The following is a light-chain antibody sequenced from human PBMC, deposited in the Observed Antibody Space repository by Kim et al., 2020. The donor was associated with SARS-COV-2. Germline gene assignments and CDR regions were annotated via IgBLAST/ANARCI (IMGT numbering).Light chain of an antibody. CDR2: DAS. CDR1: QSLSNNY. V-gene: IGKV3D-20*01. Sequence: EIVLTQSPATLYLSPGEGAILSCGASQSLSNNYLAWYQHKPGLAPRLLIYDASIRATGIPDRFSGSGYGTDFTLTISRLEPEDFAVYYCQQFGGSPMYTFGQGTKLEI. CDR3: QQFGGSPMYT. J-gene: IGKJ2*01.